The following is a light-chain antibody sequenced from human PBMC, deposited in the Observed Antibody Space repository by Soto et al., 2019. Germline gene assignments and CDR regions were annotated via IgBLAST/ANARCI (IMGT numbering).Light chain of an antibody. J-gene: IGLJ1*01. CDR2: DVS. CDR3: CSSGV. CDR1: SSDVGGYNY. Sequence: QSVLTQPRSVSGSPEQSVTISCTGTSSDVGGYNYVSWYQQHPGKAPKLMIYDVSKRPSGVPDRFSGSKSGNTASLTISGLQAEDEADYYCCSSGVFGTGTKLTVL. V-gene: IGLV2-11*01.